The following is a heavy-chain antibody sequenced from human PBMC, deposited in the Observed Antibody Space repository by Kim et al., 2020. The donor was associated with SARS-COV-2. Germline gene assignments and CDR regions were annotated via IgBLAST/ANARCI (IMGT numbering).Heavy chain of an antibody. Sequence: GGSLRLSCVASGFTFSSYSMNWVRQAPGKGLEWVSYISSSSSTIYYADSVKGRFTISRDNAKNSLYLQMNSLRDEDTAVYYCARDVLRYFERAFDIWGQGTMVTVSS. CDR3: ARDVLRYFERAFDI. D-gene: IGHD3-9*01. CDR2: ISSSSSTI. CDR1: GFTFSSYS. J-gene: IGHJ3*02. V-gene: IGHV3-48*02.